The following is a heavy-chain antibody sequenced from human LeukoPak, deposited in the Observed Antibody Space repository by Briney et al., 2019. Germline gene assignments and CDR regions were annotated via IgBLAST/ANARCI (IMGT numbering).Heavy chain of an antibody. CDR2: ISYDASRI. V-gene: IGHV3-30-3*01. CDR1: GVTFRYNE. D-gene: IGHD4-11*01. J-gene: IGHJ4*02. Sequence: PGGSLRLSCVDSGVTFRYNEVHAVRQAPGQGLEWVAFISYDASRILYADSVKGRFTISRDNSKDTLYLQMKSLRTEDTAIYYCAKDYTDDYCIDYWGQGTLVTVSS. CDR3: AKDYTDDYCIDY.